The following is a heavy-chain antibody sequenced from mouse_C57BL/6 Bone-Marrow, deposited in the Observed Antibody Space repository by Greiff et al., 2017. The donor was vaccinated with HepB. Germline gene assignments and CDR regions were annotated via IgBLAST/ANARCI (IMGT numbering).Heavy chain of an antibody. V-gene: IGHV5-17*01. CDR2: ISSGSSTI. CDR3: ARVTTANFDY. D-gene: IGHD1-2*01. J-gene: IGHJ2*01. Sequence: DVMLVESGGGLVKPGGSLKLSCAASGFTFSDYGMHWVRQAPEKGLEWVAYISSGSSTIYYADTVKGRFTISRDNAKNTLFLQMTSLRSEDTAMYYCARVTTANFDYWGQGTTLTVSS. CDR1: GFTFSDYG.